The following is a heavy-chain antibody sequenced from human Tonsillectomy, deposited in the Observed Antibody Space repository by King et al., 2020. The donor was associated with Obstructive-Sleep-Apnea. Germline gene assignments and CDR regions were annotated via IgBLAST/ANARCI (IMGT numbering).Heavy chain of an antibody. D-gene: IGHD6-19*01. V-gene: IGHV1-2*04. Sequence: QLVQSGAEVKKPGASVKVSCKASGYTFTGYYMHWVRQAPGQGLEWMGWVNPNSGGTNYAQKFQGWGTMTRDTSISTAYMELSRLRSDDTAVYYCARGDLIAVAGTGVDYWGQGTLVTVSS. CDR1: GYTFTGYY. J-gene: IGHJ4*02. CDR3: ARGDLIAVAGTGVDY. CDR2: VNPNSGGT.